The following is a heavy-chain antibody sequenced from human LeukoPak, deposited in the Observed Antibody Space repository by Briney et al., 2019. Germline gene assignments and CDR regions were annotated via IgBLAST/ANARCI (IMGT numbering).Heavy chain of an antibody. D-gene: IGHD2-2*01. CDR2: ISWNSGSI. CDR3: AKDSYGCSSTSCYYYFDY. V-gene: IGHV3-9*01. J-gene: IGHJ4*02. CDR1: GFTFDDYA. Sequence: GGSLGLSCAASGFTFDDYAMHWVRQAPGKGLEWVSGISWNSGSIGYADSVKGRFTISRDNAKNSLYLQMNSLRAEDTALYYCAKDSYGCSSTSCYYYFDYWGQGTLVTVSS.